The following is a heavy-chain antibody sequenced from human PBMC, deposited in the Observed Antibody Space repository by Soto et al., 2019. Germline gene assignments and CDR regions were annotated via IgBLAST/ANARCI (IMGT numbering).Heavy chain of an antibody. CDR3: ARDRGAVTGDYFDY. Sequence: QVQLTESGGGLAKPGGSLRLSCAASGFTFSALYMSWIRQAPGKGLEWISCIGSGGDKKIYAESVRGRFTISRDNAKNSLYLQMNSLRAEDTAVYYCARDRGAVTGDYFDYWGQGTLVTVSS. CDR2: IGSGGDKK. J-gene: IGHJ4*02. CDR1: GFTFSALY. V-gene: IGHV3-11*01. D-gene: IGHD6-19*01.